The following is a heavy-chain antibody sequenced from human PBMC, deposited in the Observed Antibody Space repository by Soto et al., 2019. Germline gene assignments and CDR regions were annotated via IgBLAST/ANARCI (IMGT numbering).Heavy chain of an antibody. V-gene: IGHV1-18*01. CDR1: GYSFTSYA. Sequence: QVQLVQSGAAVVKPGASVKVSCKASGYSFTSYAISWVRQALGQGLEWMGWISASNGNTDYAQKLQGRVTMTTDASTSTTYMELRSLRSDDTAVYYCVRDGGVVVPRTLWWTFDYWGPGTLVTVSS. CDR3: VRDGGVVVPRTLWWTFDY. D-gene: IGHD2-15*01. CDR2: ISASNGNT. J-gene: IGHJ4*02.